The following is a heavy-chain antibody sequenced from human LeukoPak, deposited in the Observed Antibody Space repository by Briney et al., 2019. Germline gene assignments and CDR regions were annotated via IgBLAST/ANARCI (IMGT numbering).Heavy chain of an antibody. CDR3: ARADLTPVAGDLNWFDP. Sequence: PGGSLRLSCAASGFTFSSYAMHWVRQAPGKGLEWVAVISYDGSNKYYADSVKGRFTISGDNSKNTLYLQMNSLRAEDTAVYYCARADLTPVAGDLNWFDPWGQGTLVTVSS. D-gene: IGHD6-19*01. J-gene: IGHJ5*02. CDR1: GFTFSSYA. CDR2: ISYDGSNK. V-gene: IGHV3-30-3*01.